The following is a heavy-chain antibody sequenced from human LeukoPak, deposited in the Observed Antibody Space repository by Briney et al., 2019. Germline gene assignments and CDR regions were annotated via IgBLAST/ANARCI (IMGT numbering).Heavy chain of an antibody. Sequence: GGSLRLSCAASGFTFSSYSMNWVRQAPGKGLEWVSSISSSSSYIYYADSVKGRFTISRDNAKNSLYLQMNSLRAEDTAVYYCASATYYYDSSGYYYALPFDYWGQGTLVTVSS. D-gene: IGHD3-22*01. CDR3: ASATYYYDSSGYYYALPFDY. CDR2: ISSSSSYI. V-gene: IGHV3-21*01. J-gene: IGHJ4*02. CDR1: GFTFSSYS.